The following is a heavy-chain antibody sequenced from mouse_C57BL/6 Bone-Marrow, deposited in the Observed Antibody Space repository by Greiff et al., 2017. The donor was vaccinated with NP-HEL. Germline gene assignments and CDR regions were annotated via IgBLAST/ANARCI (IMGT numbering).Heavy chain of an antibody. Sequence: VQLQESGSELRSPGSSVKLSCKDFDSEVSPIAYMSWVRQKPGHGFEWIGGILPSIGRTIYGEKFEDKATLDADTLSNTAYLELNSLTSEDSAIYYCARKGHYYGSRGYFDYWGQGTTLTVSS. CDR3: ARKGHYYGSRGYFDY. D-gene: IGHD1-1*01. J-gene: IGHJ2*01. V-gene: IGHV15-2*01. CDR1: DSEVSPIAY. CDR2: ILPSIGRT.